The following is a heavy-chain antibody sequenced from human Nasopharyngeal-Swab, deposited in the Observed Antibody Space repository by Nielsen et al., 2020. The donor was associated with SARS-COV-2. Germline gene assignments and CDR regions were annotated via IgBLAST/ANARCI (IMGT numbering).Heavy chain of an antibody. J-gene: IGHJ4*02. CDR3: AREGYGAYGDHPDH. CDR1: GFTCASYW. D-gene: IGHD4/OR15-4a*01. Sequence: GGALRLSCAASGFTCASYWMSWVREAPRKVLEWVANIKQDGGEKYYVDSVKGRFTIARDNAKNSVYLQMNSLRVEDTAVYYCAREGYGAYGDHPDHWGQGTLVTVSS. CDR2: IKQDGGEK. V-gene: IGHV3-7*01.